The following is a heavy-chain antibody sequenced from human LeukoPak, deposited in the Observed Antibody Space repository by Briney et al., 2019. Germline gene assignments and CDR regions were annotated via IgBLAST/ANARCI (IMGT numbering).Heavy chain of an antibody. CDR3: AGSDTIGYTPREWDYWYFDL. J-gene: IGHJ2*01. CDR2: MNEDGSDK. V-gene: IGHV3-7*01. Sequence: GGSLRLSCVASGFTFSNYWMTWVRQAPGKGLEWVANMNEDGSDKYYIDSVKGRFTISRDNARKSLHLHMNNLRAEDTAVYYCAGSDTIGYTPREWDYWYFDLWGRGTLVTVSS. CDR1: GFTFSNYW. D-gene: IGHD3-16*02.